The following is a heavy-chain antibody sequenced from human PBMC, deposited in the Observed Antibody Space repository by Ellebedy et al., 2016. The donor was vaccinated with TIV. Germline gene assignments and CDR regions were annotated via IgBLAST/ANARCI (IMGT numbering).Heavy chain of an antibody. CDR2: ISAGNVNT. CDR3: ARAPKYSASYLPFDY. J-gene: IGHJ4*02. CDR1: GYTFVNYA. D-gene: IGHD1-26*01. V-gene: IGHV1-3*01. Sequence: AASVKVSCKASGYTFVNYAMLWVRQAPGRSLEWMGWISAGNVNTIYSQKFQGRVTITSDTSASTAYMELSSLRSEDTAVFYCARAPKYSASYLPFDYWGQGTLVTVSS.